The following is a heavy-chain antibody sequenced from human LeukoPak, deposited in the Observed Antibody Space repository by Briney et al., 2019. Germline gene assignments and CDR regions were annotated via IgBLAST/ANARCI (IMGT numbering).Heavy chain of an antibody. J-gene: IGHJ4*02. V-gene: IGHV3-23*01. Sequence: GGSLRLSCAASGFTFSSSAMSWVRQAPGKGLEWVSAISGSGGSTYYADSVKGRFAISRDNSKNTLYLQMNSLRAEDTAVYYCAKAAHSGSYSSFDYWGQGTLVTVSS. D-gene: IGHD1-26*01. CDR3: AKAAHSGSYSSFDY. CDR2: ISGSGGST. CDR1: GFTFSSSA.